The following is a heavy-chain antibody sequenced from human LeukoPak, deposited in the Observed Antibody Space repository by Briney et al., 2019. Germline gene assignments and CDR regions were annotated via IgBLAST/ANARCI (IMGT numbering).Heavy chain of an antibody. CDR3: ASYDSSGYYLDY. D-gene: IGHD3-22*01. Sequence: ASVKVSCKSSGGTFSSYAISWVRQAPGQGLAWLGRIILILGIANYAQKFQGRVTITADKSTSTAYMELSSLRSEDTAVYYCASYDSSGYYLDYWGQGTLVTVSS. J-gene: IGHJ4*02. CDR2: IILILGIA. V-gene: IGHV1-69*04. CDR1: GGTFSSYA.